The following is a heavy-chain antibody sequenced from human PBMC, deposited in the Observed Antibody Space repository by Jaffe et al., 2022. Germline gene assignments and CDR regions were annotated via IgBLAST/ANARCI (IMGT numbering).Heavy chain of an antibody. V-gene: IGHV3-7*01. CDR3: ARDQHVLRFLEWFETPGYFDY. CDR1: GFTFSSYW. D-gene: IGHD3-3*01. J-gene: IGHJ4*02. CDR2: IKQDGSEK. Sequence: EVQLVESGGGLVQPGGSLRLSCAASGFTFSSYWMSWVRQAPGKGLEWVANIKQDGSEKYYVDSVKGRFTISRDNAKNSLYLQMNSLRAEDTAVYYCARDQHVLRFLEWFETPGYFDYWGQGTLVTVSS.